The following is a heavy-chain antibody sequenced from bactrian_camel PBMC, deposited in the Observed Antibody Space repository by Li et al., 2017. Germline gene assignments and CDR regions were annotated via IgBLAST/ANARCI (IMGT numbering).Heavy chain of an antibody. CDR3: VRSSDSWAFDS. J-gene: IGHJ6*01. V-gene: IGHV3S53*01. D-gene: IGHD6*01. Sequence: HVQLVESGGGSVQAGGSLRLFCAASYTRLSYCMGWFRQDPGKEREGVAVIDTYGRSSYADSVKGRFTASRDNAKNTVYLQMDSLKPEDTAIYYCVRSSDSWAFDSGGQGT. CDR2: IDTYGRS. CDR1: YTRLSYC.